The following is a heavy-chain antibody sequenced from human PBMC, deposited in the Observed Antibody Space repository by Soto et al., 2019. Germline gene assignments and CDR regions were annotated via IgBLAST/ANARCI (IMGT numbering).Heavy chain of an antibody. Sequence: GSVKVSCKASGYTFTSCYMHSVRQAPGQGLEWMGIVNPSGGSTSYAQKFQGRVTMTRDTSTSTVYMELSSLRSEDTAVYYCARGFRCGDSSDYWGQGTLVTVSS. D-gene: IGHD4-17*01. CDR1: GYTFTSCY. CDR3: ARGFRCGDSSDY. J-gene: IGHJ4*02. CDR2: VNPSGGST. V-gene: IGHV1-46*03.